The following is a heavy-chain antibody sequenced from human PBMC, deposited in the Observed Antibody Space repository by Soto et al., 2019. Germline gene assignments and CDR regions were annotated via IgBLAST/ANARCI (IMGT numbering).Heavy chain of an antibody. D-gene: IGHD1-1*01. CDR3: ARESLKRAKRSFDY. V-gene: IGHV1-8*01. Sequence: ASVKVSCTASGYTFTSYDINWVRQATGQGLEWMGWMNPNSGNTGYAQKFQGRVTMTRNTSISTAYMELSSLRSDDTAVYYCARESLKRAKRSFDYWGQGTLVTVSS. J-gene: IGHJ4*02. CDR1: GYTFTSYD. CDR2: MNPNSGNT.